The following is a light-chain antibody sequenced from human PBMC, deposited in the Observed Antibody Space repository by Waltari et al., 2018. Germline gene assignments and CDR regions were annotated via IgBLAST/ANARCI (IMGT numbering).Light chain of an antibody. CDR1: SSDVGGHNY. Sequence: QSALTQPASVSGSPGQSITISCTGTSSDVGGHNYVSWYQRHPGKAPKLMIYDVSKRPSGVSNRFSGSKSGNTASLTISGLQAEDEADYYCSSYTSSSTLWVFGGGTKLTVL. CDR3: SSYTSSSTLWV. CDR2: DVS. J-gene: IGLJ3*02. V-gene: IGLV2-14*01.